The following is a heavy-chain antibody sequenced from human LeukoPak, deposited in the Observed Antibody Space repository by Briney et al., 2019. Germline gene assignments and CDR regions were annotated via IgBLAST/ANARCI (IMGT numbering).Heavy chain of an antibody. CDR2: ISSSSSYI. Sequence: GGSLRLSCAASGFTFSGYSMNWVRQAPGKGLEWVSSISSSSSYIYYADSVKGRFTISRDNSKNTLYLQMNSLRAEDTAVYYCAKGSYDILTGYYPYFDYWGQGTLATVSS. V-gene: IGHV3-21*04. D-gene: IGHD3-9*01. CDR3: AKGSYDILTGYYPYFDY. CDR1: GFTFSGYS. J-gene: IGHJ4*02.